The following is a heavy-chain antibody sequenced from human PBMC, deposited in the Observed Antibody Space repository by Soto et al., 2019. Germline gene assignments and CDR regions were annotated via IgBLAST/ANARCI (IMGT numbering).Heavy chain of an antibody. CDR1: GGSFSGYY. J-gene: IGHJ6*02. V-gene: IGHV4-34*01. Sequence: QVQLQQWGAGLLKPSETLSLTCAVYGGSFSGYYWSWIRQPPGKGLEWIGEINHSGSTNYNPSLKSRVTKSVDTSKNQFSLKLSSVTAADTAVYYCASVVTEDYYYGMDVWGQGTTVTVSS. CDR3: ASVVTEDYYYGMDV. CDR2: INHSGST. D-gene: IGHD2-21*02.